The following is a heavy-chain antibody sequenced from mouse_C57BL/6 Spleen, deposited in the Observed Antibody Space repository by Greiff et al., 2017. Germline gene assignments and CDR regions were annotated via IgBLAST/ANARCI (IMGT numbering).Heavy chain of an antibody. Sequence: QVQLQQPGAELVRPGSSVKLSCKASGYTFTSYWMDWVKQRPGQGLEWIGNIYPSDSETHYNQKFKDKATLTVDKSSSTAYMQLSSLTSEDSAVYYCARDYGSRYFDYWGQGTTLTVSS. J-gene: IGHJ2*01. CDR1: GYTFTSYW. D-gene: IGHD1-1*01. CDR2: IYPSDSET. V-gene: IGHV1-61*01. CDR3: ARDYGSRYFDY.